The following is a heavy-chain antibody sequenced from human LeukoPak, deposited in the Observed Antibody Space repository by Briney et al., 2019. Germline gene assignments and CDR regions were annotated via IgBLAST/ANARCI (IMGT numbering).Heavy chain of an antibody. CDR2: ISYDGSNK. V-gene: IGHV3-30*03. D-gene: IGHD4-17*01. CDR1: GFTFSSYG. Sequence: GGSLRLSCAASGFTFSSYGMHWVRQAPGKGLEWVAVISYDGSNKYYADSVQGRFTISRDNAKNSLYLQMNSLRAEDTAMYYCARNRGDPSYFDYWGQGILVTVSS. CDR3: ARNRGDPSYFDY. J-gene: IGHJ4*02.